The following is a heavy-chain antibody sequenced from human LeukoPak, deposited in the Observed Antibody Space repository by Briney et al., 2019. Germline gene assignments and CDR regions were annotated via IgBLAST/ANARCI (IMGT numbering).Heavy chain of an antibody. CDR3: ASLLGVVATPPDAFDI. CDR2: IYYSGST. CDR1: GGSISSSSYY. D-gene: IGHD2-15*01. Sequence: SETLSLTCTVSGGSISSSSYYWGWIRQPPGKGLEWIGSIYYSGSTYYNPSLKSRVTISVDTSKNQFSLKLSSVTAADTAVYYCASLLGVVATPPDAFDIWGQGTMVTVSS. J-gene: IGHJ3*02. V-gene: IGHV4-39*07.